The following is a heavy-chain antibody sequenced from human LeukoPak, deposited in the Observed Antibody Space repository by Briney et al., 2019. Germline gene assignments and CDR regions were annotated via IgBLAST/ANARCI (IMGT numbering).Heavy chain of an antibody. V-gene: IGHV4-4*03. D-gene: IGHD2-21*02. Sequence: PETLSLTCGVSDGSISSTNWWTWLRPPPGAGLGWIGGVELSVRTNYNPSLESRVTISVDMSANHISLKLTSVTAADTAVYYCARRLCGGDWYSTFSYWGQGTLVTVSS. CDR2: VELSVRT. CDR1: DGSISSTNW. CDR3: ARRLCGGDWYSTFSY. J-gene: IGHJ4*02.